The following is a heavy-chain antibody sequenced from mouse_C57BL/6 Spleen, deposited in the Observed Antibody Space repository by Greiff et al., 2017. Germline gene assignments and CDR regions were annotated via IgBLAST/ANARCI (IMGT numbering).Heavy chain of an antibody. J-gene: IGHJ4*01. V-gene: IGHV1-15*01. CDR1: GYTFTDYE. CDR2: IDPETGGT. D-gene: IGHD2-5*01. CDR3: TYSNSYYYAMDY. Sequence: QVQLQQSGAELVRPGASVTLSCKASGYTFTDYEMHWVKQTPVHGLEWIGAIDPETGGTAYNQKFKGKAILTADKSSSTAYMELRSLTSEDSAVYYCTYSNSYYYAMDYRGQGTSVTVSS.